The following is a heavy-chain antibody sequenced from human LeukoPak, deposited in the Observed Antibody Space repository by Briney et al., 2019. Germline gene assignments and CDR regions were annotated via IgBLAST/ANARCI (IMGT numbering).Heavy chain of an antibody. CDR2: IYSGGST. CDR1: GFTVSSNY. CDR3: VLYGSGSYLDY. V-gene: IGHV3-53*01. D-gene: IGHD3-10*01. J-gene: IGHJ4*02. Sequence: GGSLRLSCAASGFTVSSNYMSWVRQAPGKGLEWVSVIYSGGSTYYADSVKGRFTISRDNSKNTLYLQMNSLRAEDTAVYYCVLYGSGSYLDYWGQRTLVTVSS.